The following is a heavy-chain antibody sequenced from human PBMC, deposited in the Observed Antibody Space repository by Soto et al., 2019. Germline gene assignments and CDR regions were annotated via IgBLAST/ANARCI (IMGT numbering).Heavy chain of an antibody. Sequence: PGGFLRLSWAASGCTFSSFSRHWVRQDPGKGLEWVSSISSSSSYIYYADSVKGRFTISRDNAKNSLYLQMNSLRAEDTAVYYCARVPRPAAAGTFDYWGQRTLVTVSP. D-gene: IGHD6-13*01. CDR3: ARVPRPAAAGTFDY. V-gene: IGHV3-21*01. J-gene: IGHJ4*02. CDR1: GCTFSSFS. CDR2: ISSSSSYI.